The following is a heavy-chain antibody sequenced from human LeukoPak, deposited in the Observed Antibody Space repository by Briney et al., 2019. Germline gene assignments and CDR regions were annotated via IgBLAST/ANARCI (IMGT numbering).Heavy chain of an antibody. D-gene: IGHD3-22*01. J-gene: IGHJ4*02. Sequence: SETLSLTCAVYGGSFSGYYWSWIRQPPGKGLEWIGEINHSGSTNYNPSLKSRVTISVDTSKNQFSLKLSSVTAADTAVYYCARTYYYDSSGYFCWGQGTLVTVSS. CDR1: GGSFSGYY. V-gene: IGHV4-34*01. CDR3: ARTYYYDSSGYFC. CDR2: INHSGST.